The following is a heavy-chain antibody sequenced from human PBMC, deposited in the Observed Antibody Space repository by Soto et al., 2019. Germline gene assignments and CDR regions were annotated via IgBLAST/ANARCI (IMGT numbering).Heavy chain of an antibody. Sequence: ETLSLTCTVSGDSISSYYWSWVRQPPGKRLEWIGYLYYRGSTNYNPSLKSRVTISIDTSKSQFSLKLRSVTAADTAIYYCARSSAPYYVDYWGQGTLVTVSS. D-gene: IGHD3-10*01. J-gene: IGHJ4*02. CDR2: LYYRGST. CDR1: GDSISSYY. CDR3: ARSSAPYYVDY. V-gene: IGHV4-59*01.